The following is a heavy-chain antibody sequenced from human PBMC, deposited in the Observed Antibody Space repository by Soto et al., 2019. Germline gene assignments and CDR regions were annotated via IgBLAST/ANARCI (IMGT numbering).Heavy chain of an antibody. V-gene: IGHV4-59*08. D-gene: IGHD3-3*01. CDR1: GGSISSYY. CDR3: ARHLMRFLEWFPLYMDV. J-gene: IGHJ6*03. CDR2: IYYSGST. Sequence: SETLSLTCTVSGGSISSYYWSWIRQPPGKGLERIGYIYYSGSTNYNPSLKSRVTISVDTSKNQFSLKLSSVTAADTAVYYCARHLMRFLEWFPLYMDVWGKGTTVTVSS.